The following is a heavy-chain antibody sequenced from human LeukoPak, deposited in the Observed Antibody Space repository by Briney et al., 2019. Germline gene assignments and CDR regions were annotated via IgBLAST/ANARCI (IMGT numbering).Heavy chain of an antibody. CDR1: GGSISSYF. CDR2: IYYSGST. V-gene: IGHV4-59*01. D-gene: IGHD6-13*01. CDR3: ARGIAAAGHWSAFDI. Sequence: SETLSLTCSVSGGSISSYFWSWIPQPPGKGLEWVGYIYYSGSTNYNPSLRSRVNISVDTSKKQFSLKLSSVTAADTAVYYCARGIAAAGHWSAFDIWGQGTMVTVSS. J-gene: IGHJ3*02.